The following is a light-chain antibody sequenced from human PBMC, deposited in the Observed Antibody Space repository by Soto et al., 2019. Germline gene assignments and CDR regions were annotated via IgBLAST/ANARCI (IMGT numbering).Light chain of an antibody. CDR2: GAS. J-gene: IGKJ2*01. Sequence: EIVMTQSPATLSVSPGERATLSCRASQSVSSNLAWYQQKPCQAPRLLIYGASTRATGIPARFSGIGSGTNFTLTISSLQSEDFAIYYCQQYNNWPPITFGQGTKLEIK. V-gene: IGKV3-15*01. CDR1: QSVSSN. CDR3: QQYNNWPPIT.